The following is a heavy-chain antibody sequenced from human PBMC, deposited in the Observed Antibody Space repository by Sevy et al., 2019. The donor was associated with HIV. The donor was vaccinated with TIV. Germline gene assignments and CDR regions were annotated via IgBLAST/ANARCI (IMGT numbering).Heavy chain of an antibody. V-gene: IGHV3-30-3*01. J-gene: IGHJ4*02. CDR2: ISYDGINK. Sequence: GPLRLSCAASGFTFSDYAMHWVRHTQGKGLEWVAVISYDGINKNYADSVKGRFTLSRDNSKNTLSLQMNSPRTEDTAVYYCARDRSTRWINYYFDYWGQGTLVTVSS. D-gene: IGHD2-2*01. CDR3: ARDRSTRWINYYFDY. CDR1: GFTFSDYA.